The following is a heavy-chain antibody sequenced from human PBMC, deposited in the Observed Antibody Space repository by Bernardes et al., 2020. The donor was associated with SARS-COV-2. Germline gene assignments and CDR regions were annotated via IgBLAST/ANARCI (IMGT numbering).Heavy chain of an antibody. J-gene: IGHJ6*02. Sequence: GGSLRLSCAASGFTFDDYAMHWVRQAPGKGLEWVSGISWNSGSIGYADSVKGRFTISRDNAKNSLYLQMNSLRAEDTALYYCAKDRSHYYGDTQDYYYGMDVWGQGTTVTVSS. CDR2: ISWNSGSI. V-gene: IGHV3-9*01. CDR3: AKDRSHYYGDTQDYYYGMDV. D-gene: IGHD4-17*01. CDR1: GFTFDDYA.